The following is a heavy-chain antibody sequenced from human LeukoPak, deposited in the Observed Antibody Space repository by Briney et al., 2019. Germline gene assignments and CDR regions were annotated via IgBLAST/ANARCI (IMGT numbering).Heavy chain of an antibody. J-gene: IGHJ4*02. CDR3: ARDLSPVVRASPMGY. D-gene: IGHD3-10*01. V-gene: IGHV3-66*01. CDR1: GFTVSSTY. Sequence: GGSLRLSCAASGFTVSSTYMSWVRQAPGKGLEWVSLIYTGGNTYYADSVKGRFTLSRDNSKNTVYLQMNSLRVEDTAVYYCARDLSPVVRASPMGYWGQGTLVTVSS. CDR2: IYTGGNT.